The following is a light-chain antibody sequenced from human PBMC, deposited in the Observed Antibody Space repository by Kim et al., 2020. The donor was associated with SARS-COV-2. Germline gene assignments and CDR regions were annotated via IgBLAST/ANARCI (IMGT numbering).Light chain of an antibody. J-gene: IGLJ3*02. V-gene: IGLV4-60*03. Sequence: PVKLPCTLSSGNINYFIAWHRRQPGKAPRFLMKVEGSGSYNKGGGVPDRFSGSRSGADRYLIISNLHSEDEADYYCETWDSNIQVFGGGTQLTVL. CDR1: SGNINYF. CDR3: ETWDSNIQV. CDR2: VEGSGSY.